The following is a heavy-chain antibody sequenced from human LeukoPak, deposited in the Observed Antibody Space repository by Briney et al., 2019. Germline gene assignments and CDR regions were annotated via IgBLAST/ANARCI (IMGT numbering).Heavy chain of an antibody. CDR2: IYSGGST. D-gene: IGHD6-6*01. Sequence: PGGSLRLSCAASGFTVSSNYMTWVRQAPGKGLEWVSVIYSGGSTYYADSVKGRFIISRDNSKNTLYLQMNSLRAEDTAVYYCASSVGDSSSSNWFDPWGQGTLVTVSS. CDR3: ASSVGDSSSSNWFDP. CDR1: GFTVSSNY. J-gene: IGHJ5*02. V-gene: IGHV3-66*01.